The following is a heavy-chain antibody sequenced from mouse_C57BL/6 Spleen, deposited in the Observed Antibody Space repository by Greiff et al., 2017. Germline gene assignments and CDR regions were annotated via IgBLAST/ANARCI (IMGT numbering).Heavy chain of an antibody. V-gene: IGHV6-6*01. D-gene: IGHD1-2*01. CDR3: TITTADYFDY. J-gene: IGHJ2*01. CDR2: IRNKANNHAT. Sequence: EVMLVESGGGLVQPGGSMKLSCAASGFTFSDAWMDWVRQSPEKGLEWVAEIRNKANNHATYYAESVKGRFTISRDDSKSSVYLQMNSLRAEDTGIYYCTITTADYFDYWGQGTTLTVSS. CDR1: GFTFSDAW.